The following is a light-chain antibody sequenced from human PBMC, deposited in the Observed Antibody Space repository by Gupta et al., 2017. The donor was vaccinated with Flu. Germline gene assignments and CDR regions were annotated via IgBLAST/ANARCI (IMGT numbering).Light chain of an antibody. CDR2: DVT. CDR1: SSDVGGYNY. J-gene: IGLJ2*01. Sequence: QSALTQPRSVSGSPGQSVTISCTGTSSDVGGYNYVSRYQQHPGKAPKLMIYDVTKRPSGVPDRFSGSKSGITASLTISGLQAEDEADYYCCSYAGSYTVVFGGGTKLTVL. CDR3: CSYAGSYTVV. V-gene: IGLV2-11*01.